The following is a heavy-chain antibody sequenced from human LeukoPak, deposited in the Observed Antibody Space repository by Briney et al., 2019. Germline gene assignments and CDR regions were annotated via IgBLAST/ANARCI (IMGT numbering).Heavy chain of an antibody. Sequence: HPGGSLRLSCVASGFTFSSYWMTWVRQAPGKGLEWVAFIRYDGSNKYYADSVQGRFTISRDNSKNTLYLQMNSLRPEDTAIYYCAKLFESGTYNNFFHYWGQGTLVTVFS. CDR2: IRYDGSNK. CDR1: GFTFSSYW. V-gene: IGHV3-30*02. CDR3: AKLFESGTYNNFFHY. D-gene: IGHD3-10*01. J-gene: IGHJ4*02.